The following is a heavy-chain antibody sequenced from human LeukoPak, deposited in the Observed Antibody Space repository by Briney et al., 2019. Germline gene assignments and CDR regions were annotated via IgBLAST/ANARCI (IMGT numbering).Heavy chain of an antibody. CDR3: ARDGAVITIFGVVTSSDY. Sequence: GSSVKVSCKASGGTFSSYAISWVRQAPGQGLEWMGWINPNSGGTNYAQKFQGRVTMTRDTSISTAYMELSRLRSDDTAVYYCARDGAVITIFGVVTSSDYWGQGTLVTVSS. V-gene: IGHV1-2*02. CDR1: GGTFSSYA. J-gene: IGHJ4*02. CDR2: INPNSGGT. D-gene: IGHD3-3*01.